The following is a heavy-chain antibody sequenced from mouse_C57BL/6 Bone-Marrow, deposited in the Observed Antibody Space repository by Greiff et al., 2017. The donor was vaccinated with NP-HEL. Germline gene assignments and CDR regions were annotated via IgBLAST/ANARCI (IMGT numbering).Heavy chain of an antibody. CDR3: ARDRGDYAMDY. CDR2: INYDGSST. D-gene: IGHD3-1*01. Sequence: EVQVVESEGGLVQPGSSMKLSCTASGFTFSDYYMAWVRQVPEKGLEWVANINYDGSSTYYLDSLKSRFIISRDNAKNILYLQMSSLKSEDTATYYCARDRGDYAMDYWGQGTSVTVSS. J-gene: IGHJ4*01. CDR1: GFTFSDYY. V-gene: IGHV5-16*01.